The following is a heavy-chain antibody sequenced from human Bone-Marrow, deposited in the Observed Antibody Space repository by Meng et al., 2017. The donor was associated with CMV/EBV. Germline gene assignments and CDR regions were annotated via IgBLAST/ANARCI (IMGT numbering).Heavy chain of an antibody. CDR3: AKEGSYNPYYFDY. D-gene: IGHD1-26*01. CDR2: ISGSGDST. Sequence: GGSLRLSCAASGFTFSSYWMSWVRQAPGKGLEWVSSISGSGDSTYYADSVTGRFTISRDNSKNTLYLQMSSLRAEDTAVYYCAKEGSYNPYYFDYWGQGTLVTVSS. V-gene: IGHV3-23*01. CDR1: GFTFSSYW. J-gene: IGHJ4*02.